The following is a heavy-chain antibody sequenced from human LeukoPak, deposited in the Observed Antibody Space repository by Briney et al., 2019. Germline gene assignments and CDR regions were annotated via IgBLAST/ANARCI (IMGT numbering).Heavy chain of an antibody. CDR2: IIGGGGST. D-gene: IGHD3-22*01. CDR3: ATVPYYYDSSGYFHFDY. CDR1: GFTFSSYA. V-gene: IGHV3-23*01. Sequence: GGSLRLSCAASGFTFSSYAMSWARKAPGRGREWVSAIIGGGGSTYYADSVKGRFTISRDNSKNTLYLQMNSLRAEDTAVYYCATVPYYYDSSGYFHFDYWGQGTLVTVSS. J-gene: IGHJ4*02.